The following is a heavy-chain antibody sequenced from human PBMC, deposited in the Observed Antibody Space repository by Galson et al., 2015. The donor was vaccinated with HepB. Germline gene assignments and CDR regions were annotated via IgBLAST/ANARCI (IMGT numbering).Heavy chain of an antibody. D-gene: IGHD3-16*01. CDR2: IWYDGTKK. Sequence: SLRLSCAASGFTFSNYGMHWVRQAPGKGLEWVAVIWYDGTKKYYADSVKGRFTISRDNSENTLFLQMNNLRAEDTAVYYCAKVAECDSRLAYWGQGTLAPVSS. CDR1: GFTFSNYG. CDR3: AKVAECDSRLAY. J-gene: IGHJ4*02. V-gene: IGHV3-33*06.